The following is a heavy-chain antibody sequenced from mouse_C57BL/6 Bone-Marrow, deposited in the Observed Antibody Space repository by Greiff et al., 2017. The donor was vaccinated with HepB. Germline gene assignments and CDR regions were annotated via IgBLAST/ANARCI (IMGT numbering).Heavy chain of an antibody. CDR2: IHPSDSDT. D-gene: IGHD1-1*01. CDR3: ARIITTVVATKWYFDV. J-gene: IGHJ1*03. Sequence: QVQLKQPGAELVKPGASVKVSCKASGYTFTSYWMHWVKQRPGQGLEWIGRIHPSDSDTNYNQKFKGKATLTVDKSSSTAYMQLSSLTSEDSAVYYCARIITTVVATKWYFDVWGTGTTVTVSS. CDR1: GYTFTSYW. V-gene: IGHV1-74*01.